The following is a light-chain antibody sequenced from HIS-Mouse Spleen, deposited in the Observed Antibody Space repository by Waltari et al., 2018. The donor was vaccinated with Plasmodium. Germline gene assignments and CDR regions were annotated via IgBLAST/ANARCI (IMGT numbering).Light chain of an antibody. CDR1: SSDVGVDNY. Sequence: QSALTQPRSVSGSPGQSVTISCTGTSSDVGVDNYVAWYQQHPGKAPKLMIYDVSKRPSGVPDRFSGSKSGNTASLTISGLQAEDEADYYCCSYAGSYTVFGGGTKLTVL. J-gene: IGLJ3*02. CDR3: CSYAGSYTV. V-gene: IGLV2-11*01. CDR2: DVS.